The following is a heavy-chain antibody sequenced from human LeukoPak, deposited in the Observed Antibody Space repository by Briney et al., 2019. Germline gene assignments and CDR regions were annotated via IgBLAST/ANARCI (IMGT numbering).Heavy chain of an antibody. CDR2: IYTSGST. V-gene: IGHV4-4*07. CDR3: ARGLIKGIAVAGSG. Sequence: SETLSLTCTVSYGSISSYYWSWIRQPAGKGLEWIGRIYTSGSTNYNPSLKSRVTMSLDTSKNQFSLRLTSVTAADTAVYYCARGLIKGIAVAGSGWGRGTLVTVSS. CDR1: YGSISSYY. J-gene: IGHJ4*02. D-gene: IGHD6-19*01.